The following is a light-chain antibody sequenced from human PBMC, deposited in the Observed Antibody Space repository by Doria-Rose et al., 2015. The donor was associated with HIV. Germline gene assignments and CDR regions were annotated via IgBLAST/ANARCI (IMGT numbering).Light chain of an antibody. Sequence: TQSPGTLSLSPGERATLSCRASQSFSSTYLAWYQQKPCQAPSLLIYDGSTRATGIPDRFSASGSGTDFTRTINRLEPEDFALYYCHQYGTSWTFGQGTKVEI. CDR1: QSFSSTY. CDR3: HQYGTSWT. CDR2: DGS. V-gene: IGKV3-20*01. J-gene: IGKJ1*01.